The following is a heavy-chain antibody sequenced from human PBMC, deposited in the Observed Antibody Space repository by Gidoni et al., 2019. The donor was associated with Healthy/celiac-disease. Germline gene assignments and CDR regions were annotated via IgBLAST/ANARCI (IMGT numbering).Heavy chain of an antibody. J-gene: IGHJ5*02. V-gene: IGHV1-8*01. CDR2: MNPNSGNT. CDR3: ARGRGKYCSGGSCYIFNWFDP. CDR1: GYTFTSYD. Sequence: QVQLVQSGAEVKKPGASVKVSCKASGYTFTSYDSKWVRQATGQGLEWMGWMNPNSGNTGYAQKFQGRVTMTRNTSISTAYMELSSLRSEDTAVYYCARGRGKYCSGGSCYIFNWFDPWGQGTLVTVSS. D-gene: IGHD2-15*01.